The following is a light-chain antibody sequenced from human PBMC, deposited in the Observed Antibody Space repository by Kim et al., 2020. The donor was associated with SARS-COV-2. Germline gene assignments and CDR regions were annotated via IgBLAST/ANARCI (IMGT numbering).Light chain of an antibody. J-gene: IGLJ2*01. V-gene: IGLV3-19*01. CDR2: GKN. CDR3: NSRDSSGNHLV. CDR1: SLRSYY. Sequence: AVGQTARITCQGDSLRSYYASWYQQKPGQAPVLVIYGKNNRPSGIPDRFSGSSSGNTASLTITGAQAEDEADYYCNSRDSSGNHLVFGGGTKLTVL.